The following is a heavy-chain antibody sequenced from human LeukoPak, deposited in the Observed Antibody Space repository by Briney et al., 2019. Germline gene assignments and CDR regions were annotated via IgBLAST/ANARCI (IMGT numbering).Heavy chain of an antibody. CDR3: ARDSARGYSYGYNAFDI. CDR2: IAAGNGNT. V-gene: IGHV1-18*01. D-gene: IGHD5-18*01. Sequence: ASVKVSCKASGYNFRNYGIGWVRQAPSQGLECMGWIAAGNGNTNYAQKVQGRVTMTTDTSTSTAYMELRSLRSDDTAVYFCARDSARGYSYGYNAFDIWGQGTMVTVSS. CDR1: GYNFRNYG. J-gene: IGHJ3*02.